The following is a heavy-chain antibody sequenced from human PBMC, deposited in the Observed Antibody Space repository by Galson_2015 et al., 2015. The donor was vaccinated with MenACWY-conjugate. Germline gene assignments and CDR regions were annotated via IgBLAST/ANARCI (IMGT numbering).Heavy chain of an antibody. Sequence: SVKVSCKASGYTFTSYGISWVRQAPGQGLEWMGWISAYNGNTNYAQKLQGRVTMTPDTSTSIAYMELRSLRSDDTAVYYCARGYRWFIWGWLNYFDYWGRGPLVTASS. CDR2: ISAYNGNT. CDR3: ARGYRWFIWGWLNYFDY. J-gene: IGHJ4*02. D-gene: IGHD3-16*01. CDR1: GYTFTSYG. V-gene: IGHV1-18*01.